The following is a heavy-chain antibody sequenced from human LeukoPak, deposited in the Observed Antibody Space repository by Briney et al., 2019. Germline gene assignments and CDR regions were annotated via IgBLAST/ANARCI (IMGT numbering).Heavy chain of an antibody. D-gene: IGHD6-25*01. Sequence: GGPLRLSCAASGFNFNTYGMYWVRQAPGKGLEWVAFIRYDETNEYYADSVKGRFTISRDNSKNTLYLQMNSLRTEDTAVYYCAKDSRAALVGPYYMDVWGKGTTVTISS. J-gene: IGHJ6*03. CDR2: IRYDETNE. CDR3: AKDSRAALVGPYYMDV. CDR1: GFNFNTYG. V-gene: IGHV3-30*02.